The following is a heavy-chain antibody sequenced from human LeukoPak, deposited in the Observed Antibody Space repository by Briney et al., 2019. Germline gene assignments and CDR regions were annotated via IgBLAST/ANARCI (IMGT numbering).Heavy chain of an antibody. D-gene: IGHD1-1*01. CDR1: GFTFSKFA. Sequence: GGSLRLSCAAAGFTFSKFAMHWVRQAPGKGLEWVAVVSYDGSYKYYADSVKGRFTISRDNSKNTLYLQMNSLRAADTAVYYCARAPGYGAAYYFDYWGQGTLVTVSS. J-gene: IGHJ4*02. CDR3: ARAPGYGAAYYFDY. CDR2: VSYDGSYK. V-gene: IGHV3-30*04.